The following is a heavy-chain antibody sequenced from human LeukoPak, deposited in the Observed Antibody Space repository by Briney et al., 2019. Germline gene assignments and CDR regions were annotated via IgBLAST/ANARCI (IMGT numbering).Heavy chain of an antibody. V-gene: IGHV1-18*01. CDR1: GYTFTSYG. CDR2: ISAYNGNT. Sequence: ASVKVSCKASGYTFTSYGISWVRQAPGQGLEWMGWISAYNGNTNYAQKLQGRVTMTTDTSTSTAYMELRSLRSDDTAVYYCARRTVAAGAGWWFDPWGQGTLDTVSS. D-gene: IGHD6-13*01. CDR3: ARRTVAAGAGWWFDP. J-gene: IGHJ5*02.